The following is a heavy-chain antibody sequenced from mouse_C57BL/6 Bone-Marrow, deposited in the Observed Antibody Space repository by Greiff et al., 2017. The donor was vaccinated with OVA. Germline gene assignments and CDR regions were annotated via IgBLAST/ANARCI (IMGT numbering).Heavy chain of an antibody. CDR1: GYTFTSYW. CDR2: IHPSDSDT. Sequence: QVQLQQPGAELVKPGASVKVSCKASGYTFTSYWMHWVKQRPGQGLEWIGRIHPSDSDTNSNQKFKGKATLTVDKSSSTAYMQLSSLTSEDSAVYYCAIWDYDGYNWYFDVWGTGTTVTVSS. D-gene: IGHD2-3*01. J-gene: IGHJ1*03. CDR3: AIWDYDGYNWYFDV. V-gene: IGHV1-74*01.